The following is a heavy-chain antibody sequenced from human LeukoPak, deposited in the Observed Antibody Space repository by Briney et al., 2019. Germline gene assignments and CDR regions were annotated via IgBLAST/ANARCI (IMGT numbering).Heavy chain of an antibody. J-gene: IGHJ5*02. CDR1: GFTFSNYG. Sequence: GSLRLPCEASGFTFSNYGMNWVRQAPGKGLEWVSYIRPNDGTTHYADSVKGRFTISRDNAKNSLSLQMTSLRVDDSAVYYCVRGQTNLDNWFDPWGQGTLVIVSS. D-gene: IGHD2-8*01. CDR3: VRGQTNLDNWFDP. CDR2: IRPNDGTT. V-gene: IGHV3-48*01.